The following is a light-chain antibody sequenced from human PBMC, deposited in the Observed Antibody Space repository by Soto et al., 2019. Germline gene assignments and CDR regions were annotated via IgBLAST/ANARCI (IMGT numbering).Light chain of an antibody. CDR2: AAS. CDR1: QAIKKY. J-gene: IGKJ1*01. V-gene: IGKV1-27*01. Sequence: IQMTQSPSSLSSSLGDRLTITWQASQAIKKYVAWYQQKPGKVPKRLIYAASTLQSGVPSRFSASGSETDFTLTISGLQTEDVATYYCQKYDSAPWAFGQGTKVDIK. CDR3: QKYDSAPWA.